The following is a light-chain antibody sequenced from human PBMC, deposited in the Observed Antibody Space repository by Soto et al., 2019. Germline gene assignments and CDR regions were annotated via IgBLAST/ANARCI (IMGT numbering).Light chain of an antibody. CDR3: QQYGSSPWT. Sequence: DIVLTQSTGTLSVSPGERATLFCRASQTVSSNFLAWYQEKPGQGPRLLIYGASSRATGIPDRFSGSGSGTDFTLTISRLEPEDFAVYYCQQYGSSPWTFGQGTKVDI. CDR1: QTVSSNF. J-gene: IGKJ1*01. V-gene: IGKV3-20*01. CDR2: GAS.